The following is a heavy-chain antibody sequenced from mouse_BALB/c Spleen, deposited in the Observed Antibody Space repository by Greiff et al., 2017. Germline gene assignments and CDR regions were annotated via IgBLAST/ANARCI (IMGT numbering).Heavy chain of an antibody. V-gene: IGHV5-12-1*01. Sequence: EVHLVESGGGLVKPGGSLKLSCAASGFAFSSYDMSWVRQTPEKRLEWVAYISSGGGSTYYPDTVKGRFTISRDNAKNTLYLQMSSLKSEDTAMYYCARQFVVGYFDDWGAGTTVTVSA. CDR2: ISSGGGST. CDR3: ARQFVVGYFDD. CDR1: GFAFSSYD. J-gene: IGHJ1*01.